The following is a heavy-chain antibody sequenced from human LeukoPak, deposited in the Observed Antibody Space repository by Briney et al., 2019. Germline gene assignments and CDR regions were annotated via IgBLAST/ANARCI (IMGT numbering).Heavy chain of an antibody. D-gene: IGHD3-10*01. CDR1: GFTFSGSA. Sequence: GGSLRLSCAASGFTFSGSAMHWVRQASGKGLEWVGRIRSKANSYATAYAASVKGRFTISRDDSKNTAYLQMSSLRAEDTAVYYCARDAWFSLWFGEPPYGMDVWGQGTTVTVSS. V-gene: IGHV3-73*01. CDR3: ARDAWFSLWFGEPPYGMDV. CDR2: IRSKANSYAT. J-gene: IGHJ6*02.